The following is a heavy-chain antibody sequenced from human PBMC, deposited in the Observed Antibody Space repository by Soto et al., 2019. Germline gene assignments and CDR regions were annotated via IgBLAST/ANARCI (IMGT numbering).Heavy chain of an antibody. CDR1: GVSFNNNG. CDR2: VSPPFRTS. J-gene: IGHJ6*02. CDR3: ARVLYYGSGSYSPYGMDV. D-gene: IGHD3-10*01. V-gene: IGHV1-69*01. Sequence: QVQLVQSGAEVKKPGSSVKVSCKTSGVSFNNNGIGWVRQAPGHGLEWMGGVSPPFRTSNYARKFQGRISITADATTGTVNMELSSLTSDDTAQYYCARVLYYGSGSYSPYGMDVWGQGTMVTVSS.